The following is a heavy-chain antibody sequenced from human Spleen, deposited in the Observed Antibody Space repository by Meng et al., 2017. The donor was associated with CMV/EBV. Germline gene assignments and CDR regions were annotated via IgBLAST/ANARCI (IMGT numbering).Heavy chain of an antibody. CDR3: ARVAVFGVTYPLAFDL. CDR2: ISSSGVDT. D-gene: IGHD3-3*01. Sequence: GESLKISCATSGFTFSSHSLNWVRQAPGKGLEWVSTISSSGVDTYYADSVKGRFTISRDSALYLQMNRLRAEDTALYYCARVAVFGVTYPLAFDLWGQGTLVTVSS. CDR1: GFTFSSHS. V-gene: IGHV3-21*01. J-gene: IGHJ3*01.